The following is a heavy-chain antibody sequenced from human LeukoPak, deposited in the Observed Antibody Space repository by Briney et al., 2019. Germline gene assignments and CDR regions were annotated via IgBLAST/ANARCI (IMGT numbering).Heavy chain of an antibody. V-gene: IGHV3-23*01. D-gene: IGHD6-19*01. CDR3: VRRGDASSGWGDHDF. CDR2: ISGSGGSA. J-gene: IGHJ4*02. CDR1: GVTFNRYA. Sequence: GGSLRLSCAVSGVTFNRYAMTWVRQAPGKGLEWLSVISGSGGSAYYADSVKGRFTISRDNSKNMVHLQMNSLTGEDTALYYCVRRGDASSGWGDHDFWGQGALVTVSS.